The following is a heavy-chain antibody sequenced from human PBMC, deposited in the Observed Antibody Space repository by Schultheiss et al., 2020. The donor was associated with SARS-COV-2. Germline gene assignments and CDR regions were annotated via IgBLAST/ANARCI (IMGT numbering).Heavy chain of an antibody. CDR1: GGSFSGYY. D-gene: IGHD2-21*01. Sequence: SETLSLTCAVYGGSFSGYYWSWIRQPPGKGLEWIGEINHSGSTNYNPSLKSRVTISVDTSKNQFSLKLSSVTAADTAVYYCARVGVWWWDWGQGTLVTVSS. J-gene: IGHJ4*02. V-gene: IGHV4-34*01. CDR3: ARVGVWWWD. CDR2: INHSGST.